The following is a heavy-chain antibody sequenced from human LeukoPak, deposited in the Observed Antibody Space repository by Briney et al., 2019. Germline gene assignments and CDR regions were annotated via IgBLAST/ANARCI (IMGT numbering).Heavy chain of an antibody. J-gene: IGHJ4*02. V-gene: IGHV4-4*07. CDR2: IYTSGST. D-gene: IGHD6-13*01. CDR1: GGSISSYY. Sequence: SETLSLTCTVSGGSISSYYWTWIRQPAGKGLEWIGRIYTSGSTSYNPSLKSRVTMSVDTSKNQFSLKLSSVTAADTAVYYCARGRDVVVPAALHSGYSSSWGGFDYWGQGTLVTVSS. CDR3: ARGRDVVVPAALHSGYSSSWGGFDY.